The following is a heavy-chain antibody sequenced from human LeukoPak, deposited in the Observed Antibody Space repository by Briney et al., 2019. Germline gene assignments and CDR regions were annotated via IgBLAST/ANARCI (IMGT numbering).Heavy chain of an antibody. CDR2: ISGSGGST. J-gene: IGHJ4*02. CDR3: AAYSSGWSPRTYYFDY. Sequence: GGSLRLSCAASGFTFNSYAMSWVRQAPGKGLEWVSAISGSGGSTYYADSVKGRFTISRDNSKNTLYLQMNSLRAEDTAVYYCAAYSSGWSPRTYYFDYWGQGTLVTVSS. CDR1: GFTFNSYA. D-gene: IGHD6-19*01. V-gene: IGHV3-23*01.